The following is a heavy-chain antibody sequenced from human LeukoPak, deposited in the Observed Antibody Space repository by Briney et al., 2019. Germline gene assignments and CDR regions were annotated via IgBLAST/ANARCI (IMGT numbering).Heavy chain of an antibody. V-gene: IGHV3-30*18. CDR1: GFTFSSYG. Sequence: GRSLRLSCAASGFTFSSYGMHWVRQAPGKGLEWVVVISYDGSNKYYADSVKGRFTISRDNSKNTLYLQMNSLRAEDTAVYYCAKDLVIAAAGTGYYFDYWGQGTLVTVSS. CDR3: AKDLVIAAAGTGYYFDY. CDR2: ISYDGSNK. J-gene: IGHJ4*02. D-gene: IGHD6-13*01.